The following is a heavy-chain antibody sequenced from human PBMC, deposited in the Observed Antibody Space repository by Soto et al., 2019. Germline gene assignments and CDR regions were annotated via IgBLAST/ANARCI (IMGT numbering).Heavy chain of an antibody. V-gene: IGHV1-18*01. Sequence: GASVKVSCKASGYTFTSYGISWVRQAPGQGLEWMGWISAYNGNTNYAQKLQGRVTMTTDTSTSTAYMELRSLRSDDTAVYYCARDRGSSWLYYYYGMDVWGKGTTVTVSS. CDR1: GYTFTSYG. D-gene: IGHD6-13*01. J-gene: IGHJ6*04. CDR3: ARDRGSSWLYYYYGMDV. CDR2: ISAYNGNT.